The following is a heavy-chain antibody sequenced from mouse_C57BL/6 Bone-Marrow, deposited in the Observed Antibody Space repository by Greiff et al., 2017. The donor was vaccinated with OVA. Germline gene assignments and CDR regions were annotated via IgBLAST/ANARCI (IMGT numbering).Heavy chain of an antibody. CDR3: AMGIDYAMDY. J-gene: IGHJ4*01. V-gene: IGHV1-74*01. CDR1: GYTFTSYW. Sequence: QVQLQQPAAELVKPGASVKVSCKAFGYTFTSYWMHWVKQRPGQGLEWIGRIHPSDSDTNYNQKFKDKATLTVDKSSSTAYMQLSSLTSEDSAVYYCAMGIDYAMDYWGQGTSVTVSS. CDR2: IHPSDSDT.